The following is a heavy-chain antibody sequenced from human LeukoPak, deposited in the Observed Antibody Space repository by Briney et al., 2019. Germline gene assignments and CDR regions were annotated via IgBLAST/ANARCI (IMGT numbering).Heavy chain of an antibody. Sequence: PGGSLRLSCAASGFTLSSYGLLWVRQAPGKGLEWVSFIPYDGSHKYYADSVKGRFTISRDNAKNSLYLQMNSLRAEDTAVYYCARRTHYYDSSGYPYYFDYWGQGTLVTVSS. D-gene: IGHD3-22*01. J-gene: IGHJ4*02. CDR3: ARRTHYYDSSGYPYYFDY. CDR2: IPYDGSHK. V-gene: IGHV3-30*12. CDR1: GFTLSSYG.